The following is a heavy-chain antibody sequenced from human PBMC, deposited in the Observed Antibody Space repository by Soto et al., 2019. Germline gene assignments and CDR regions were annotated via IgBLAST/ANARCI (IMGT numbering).Heavy chain of an antibody. CDR2: ISSSSSTI. Sequence: EVQLVESGGGLVQPGGSLRLSCAASGFTFSSYSMNWVRQAPGKGLEWVSYISSSSSTIYYADSVKGRFTISRDNAKNSLHLQMNSLRAEDTAVYYCASVSGIAEDDYWGQGTLVTVSS. D-gene: IGHD6-13*01. CDR1: GFTFSSYS. V-gene: IGHV3-48*01. CDR3: ASVSGIAEDDY. J-gene: IGHJ4*02.